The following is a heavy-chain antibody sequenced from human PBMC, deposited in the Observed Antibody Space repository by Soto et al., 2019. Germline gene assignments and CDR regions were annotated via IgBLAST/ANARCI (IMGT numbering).Heavy chain of an antibody. V-gene: IGHV6-1*01. Sequence: PSQTLSLTCAISGDSVSSNSAAWNCIRQSPSRGLEWLGRTYYRSKWYNDYAVSVKSRITINPDTSKNQFSLQLNSVTPEDTAVYYCARVPASEFWSGSRKEALDYWGQGTLVPVSS. CDR2: TYYRSKWYN. CDR1: GDSVSSNSAA. D-gene: IGHD3-3*01. CDR3: ARVPASEFWSGSRKEALDY. J-gene: IGHJ4*02.